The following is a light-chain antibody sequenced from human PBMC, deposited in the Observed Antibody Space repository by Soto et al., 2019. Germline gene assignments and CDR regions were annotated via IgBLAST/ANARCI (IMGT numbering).Light chain of an antibody. Sequence: EIVLTQSPGTLSLSPGERATFSCRASQSVSSSYLAWYQQKPGQAPRLLIYGASSRATGIPDRFSGSGSGTDFTLTISRLEPEDFAVYYCKQYGSSPAWTFGQGTKVEIK. J-gene: IGKJ1*01. CDR1: QSVSSSY. CDR2: GAS. CDR3: KQYGSSPAWT. V-gene: IGKV3-20*01.